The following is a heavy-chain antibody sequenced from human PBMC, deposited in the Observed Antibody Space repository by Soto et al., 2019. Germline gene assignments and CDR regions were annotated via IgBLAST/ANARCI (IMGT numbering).Heavy chain of an antibody. V-gene: IGHV1-18*01. Sequence: ASVKVSCKASGSTFTSYGISWVRQAPGQGLEWMGWISAYNGNTNYAQKLQGRVTMTTDTSTSTAYMELRSLRSDDTAVYYCARGHSITIFGVVIPTDYWGQGTLVTVSS. J-gene: IGHJ4*02. D-gene: IGHD3-3*01. CDR1: GSTFTSYG. CDR3: ARGHSITIFGVVIPTDY. CDR2: ISAYNGNT.